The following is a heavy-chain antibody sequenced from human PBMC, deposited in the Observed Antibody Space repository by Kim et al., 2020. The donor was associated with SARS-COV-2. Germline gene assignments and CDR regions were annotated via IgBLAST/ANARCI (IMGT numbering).Heavy chain of an antibody. CDR2: ISDSGGRT. J-gene: IGHJ4*02. Sequence: GGSLRLSCVASGFTLSSYAMTWVRQAPGKGLEWVSAISDSGGRTYYADSVKGRFTIARDNSKNSLYLQMNSLRADDTAVDYCAKGGSWCDYWGQGTQVTVSS. CDR1: GFTLSSYA. D-gene: IGHD6-13*01. CDR3: AKGGSWCDY. V-gene: IGHV3-23*01.